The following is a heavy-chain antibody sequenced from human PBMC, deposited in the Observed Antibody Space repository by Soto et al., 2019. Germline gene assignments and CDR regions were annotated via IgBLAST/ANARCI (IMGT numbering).Heavy chain of an antibody. CDR2: IWDDGSNR. J-gene: IGHJ4*02. Sequence: QVQLVESGGGVVQPGRSLRLSCAASGFNFRSYAMHWVRQAPGKGLEWVAIIWDDGSNRYYADSVKGRFTISRDQSRNTVYLKMDSLSVEDTAVYYCARDAGLYPFAYWGPGTRVTVSS. CDR3: ARDAGLYPFAY. V-gene: IGHV3-33*01. CDR1: GFNFRSYA.